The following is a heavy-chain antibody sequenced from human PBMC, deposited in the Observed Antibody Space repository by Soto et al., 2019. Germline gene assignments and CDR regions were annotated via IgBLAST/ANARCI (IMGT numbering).Heavy chain of an antibody. CDR1: ALTFRRFS. V-gene: IGHV3-21*01. J-gene: IGHJ5*02. Sequence: SCAAFALTFRRFSMNWAPVAPGKGLEWVSTISSNSAYIYYTDALRGRFTISRDNAKNSLHLQMKSMRAEDAAAYYCTRDASRDRSARGWFDPWGPGTLGTVYS. D-gene: IGHD1-26*01. CDR3: TRDASRDRSARGWFDP. CDR2: ISSNSAYI.